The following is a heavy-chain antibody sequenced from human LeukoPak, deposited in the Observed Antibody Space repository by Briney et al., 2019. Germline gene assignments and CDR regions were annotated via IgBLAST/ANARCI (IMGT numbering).Heavy chain of an antibody. D-gene: IGHD1-26*01. Sequence: ASVKVSCKSSGYTFTGYYLHWVRQAPGQGLEWMGWINPNNGGANYAQKFPGWVTLTRDTSISTAYLELSSLKSDDTAVYYCARDPVGRWSPDLDYWGQGTLVTVSS. CDR1: GYTFTGYY. V-gene: IGHV1-2*04. CDR2: INPNNGGA. CDR3: ARDPVGRWSPDLDY. J-gene: IGHJ4*02.